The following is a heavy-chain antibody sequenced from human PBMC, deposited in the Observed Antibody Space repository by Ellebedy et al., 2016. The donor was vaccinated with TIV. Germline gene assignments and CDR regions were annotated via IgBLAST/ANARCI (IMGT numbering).Heavy chain of an antibody. CDR2: INLANGNT. Sequence: ASVKVSCKASGYTFTSYAFHWVRQAPGQRLEWMGWINLANGNTKYSQRVQGRVTITSDTSASTAYMELSSLRSDDTAVYYCVRVSSGDFWSGYFPEGMDVWGQGTSVTVSS. CDR3: VRVSSGDFWSGYFPEGMDV. CDR1: GYTFTSYA. J-gene: IGHJ6*02. V-gene: IGHV1-3*01. D-gene: IGHD3-3*01.